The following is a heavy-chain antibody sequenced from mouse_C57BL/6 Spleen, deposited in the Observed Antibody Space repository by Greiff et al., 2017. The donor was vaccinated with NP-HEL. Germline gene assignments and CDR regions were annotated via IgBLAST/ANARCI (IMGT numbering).Heavy chain of an antibody. V-gene: IGHV1-55*01. CDR1: GYTFTSYW. D-gene: IGHD2-14*01. Sequence: QVQLQQPGAELVKPGASVKMSCKASGYTFTSYWITWVKQRPGQGLEWIGDIYPGSGSTNYNEKFKSKATLTVDTSSSTAYMQLSSLTSEDSAVYYCARTGGCTSYFDYWGQGTTLTVSS. CDR2: IYPGSGST. CDR3: ARTGGCTSYFDY. J-gene: IGHJ2*01.